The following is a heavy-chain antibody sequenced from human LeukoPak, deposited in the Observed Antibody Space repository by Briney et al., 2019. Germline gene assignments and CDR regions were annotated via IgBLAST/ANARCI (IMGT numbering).Heavy chain of an antibody. CDR2: IYYSGNT. V-gene: IGHV4-31*03. CDR1: GDSISSGGYY. CDR3: ARENALGTPSHSIDY. Sequence: ASETLSLTCIVSGDSISSGGYYWSWIRQHPGKGLEWIGNIYYSGNTYYNPSLKSRVSISVDTSKNQFSLKLSSVTAADTAVYYCARENALGTPSHSIDYWGQGTLVTVSS. J-gene: IGHJ4*02. D-gene: IGHD2-2*01.